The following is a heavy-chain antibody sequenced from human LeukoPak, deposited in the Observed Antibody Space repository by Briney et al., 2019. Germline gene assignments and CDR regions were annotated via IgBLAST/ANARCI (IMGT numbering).Heavy chain of an antibody. CDR2: IKSDGSEK. D-gene: IGHD5-12*01. J-gene: IGHJ4*02. Sequence: GGSLRLSCAASGFTFSSYWMNWVRQAPGKGLEWVANIKSDGSEKYYVDSVKGRFTISRDNAKNSLYLQMNSLRAADTAVYYCARDPYIGYGLDYWGQGTLVTVSS. CDR3: ARDPYIGYGLDY. V-gene: IGHV3-7*01. CDR1: GFTFSSYW.